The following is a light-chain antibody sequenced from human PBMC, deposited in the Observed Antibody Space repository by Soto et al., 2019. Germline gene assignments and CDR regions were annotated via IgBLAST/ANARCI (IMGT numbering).Light chain of an antibody. J-gene: IGKJ5*01. V-gene: IGKV2-28*01. CDR2: FGS. CDR1: QSLLYNNTYNY. CDR3: MQALQSLT. Sequence: EIVMTQSALTVRVTPGEPASISCRSSQSLLYNNTYNYLDWYVQKPGQSPQLLIYFGSNRAPGVPDRFSGSGSGTDFTLKINRVEAEDVGTYYCMQALQSLTFGQGPLLEIK.